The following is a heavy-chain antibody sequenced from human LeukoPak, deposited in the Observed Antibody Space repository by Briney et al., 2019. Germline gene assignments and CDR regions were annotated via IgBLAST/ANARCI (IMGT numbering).Heavy chain of an antibody. J-gene: IGHJ4*02. CDR1: GFTFRSSW. D-gene: IGHD4-17*01. Sequence: GGSLRLSCAAPGFTFRSSWMHWVRQAPGKGLVWVSRINSDGSDTNYADSVKGRFIISRDNAGNALYLQMSSLRAEDTAVYYCAANFFGDSNYWGQGTLVTVSS. CDR3: AANFFGDSNY. CDR2: INSDGSDT. V-gene: IGHV3-74*01.